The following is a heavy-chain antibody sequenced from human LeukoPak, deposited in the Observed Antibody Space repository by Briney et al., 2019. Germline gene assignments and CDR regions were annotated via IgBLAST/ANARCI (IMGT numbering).Heavy chain of an antibody. D-gene: IGHD3-9*01. CDR3: ARPYDILTPNWFDP. Sequence: GGSLRLSCAGSGFTFSSYWMHWVRQAPGKGLVWVSRINSDGSSTSYADSVKGRFTISRDNAKNTLYLQMNSLRAEDTAVYYCARPYDILTPNWFDPWGQGTLVTVSS. V-gene: IGHV3-74*01. CDR2: INSDGSST. J-gene: IGHJ5*02. CDR1: GFTFSSYW.